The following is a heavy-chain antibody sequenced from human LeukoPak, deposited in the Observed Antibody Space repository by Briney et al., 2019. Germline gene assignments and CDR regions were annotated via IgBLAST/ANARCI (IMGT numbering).Heavy chain of an antibody. CDR3: ARGNKYYYDSSGYYH. D-gene: IGHD3-22*01. CDR1: GGTFSSYA. V-gene: IGHV1-69*13. CDR2: IIPIFGTA. Sequence: GASVKASCKASGGTFSSYAISWVRQAPGQGLEWMGGIIPIFGTANYAQKFQGRVTITADESTSTAYMELSSLRSEDTAVYYCARGNKYYYDSSGYYHWGQGTLVTVSS. J-gene: IGHJ5*02.